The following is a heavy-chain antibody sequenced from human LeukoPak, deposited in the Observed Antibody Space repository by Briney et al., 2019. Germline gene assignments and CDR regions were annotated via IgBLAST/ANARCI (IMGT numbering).Heavy chain of an antibody. D-gene: IGHD2-21*02. CDR1: GYTFTGYY. Sequence: ASVKVSCKASGYTFTGYYMHWVRQAPGQGLEWMGWINPNSGGTNYAQKFQGRVTMTRDTSISTAYMELSRLRSDDTAVYYCARGKRIVVVTDNYYGMDVWGQGTTVTVSS. CDR3: ARGKRIVVVTDNYYGMDV. CDR2: INPNSGGT. V-gene: IGHV1-2*02. J-gene: IGHJ6*02.